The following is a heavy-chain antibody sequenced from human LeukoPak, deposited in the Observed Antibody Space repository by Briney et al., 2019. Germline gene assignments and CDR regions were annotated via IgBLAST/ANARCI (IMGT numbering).Heavy chain of an antibody. J-gene: IGHJ4*02. V-gene: IGHV3-23*01. Sequence: GGSLRLSCAASGFIFSSYAMTWVRQAPGRGLEWLSTISGSGTTAYYVDSVKGRFTVSRDNAKNSLYLQMNSLRAEDTAVYYCTREDHSNYNYWGQGTLVTVSS. D-gene: IGHD4-11*01. CDR2: ISGSGTTA. CDR1: GFIFSSYA. CDR3: TREDHSNYNY.